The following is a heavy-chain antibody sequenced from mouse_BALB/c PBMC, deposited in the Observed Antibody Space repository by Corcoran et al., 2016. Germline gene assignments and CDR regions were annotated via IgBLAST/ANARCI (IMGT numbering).Heavy chain of an antibody. V-gene: IGHV14-1*02. CDR2: IDPENGNT. J-gene: IGHJ3*01. CDR1: GFNIKDYY. CDR3: ARGRGRFAY. Sequence: EDQLQQSGAELVRPGALVKLSSKASGFNIKDYYMHWVKQRPEQGLEWIGWIDPENGNTIYDPKFQGKASITADTSSNTAYLQLSSLTSEDTAVYYCARGRGRFAYWGQGTLVTVSA.